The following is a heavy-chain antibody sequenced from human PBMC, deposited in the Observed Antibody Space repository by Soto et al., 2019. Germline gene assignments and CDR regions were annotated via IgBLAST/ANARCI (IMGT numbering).Heavy chain of an antibody. Sequence: GGSLRLSCAASGFTFSNYGMHWVRQAPGKGLEWVAVISYDGSDENYADSVKGRFTISRDNSKDTVYLQMNSLRDEDTALYYCAKDIATASYFDCWGQGTLVTVSS. CDR3: AKDIATASYFDC. J-gene: IGHJ4*02. CDR2: ISYDGSDE. D-gene: IGHD2-21*02. V-gene: IGHV3-30*18. CDR1: GFTFSNYG.